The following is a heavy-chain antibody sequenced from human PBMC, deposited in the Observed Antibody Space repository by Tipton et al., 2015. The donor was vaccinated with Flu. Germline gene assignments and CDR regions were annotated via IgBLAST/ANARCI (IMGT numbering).Heavy chain of an antibody. D-gene: IGHD4-11*01. J-gene: IGHJ5*02. Sequence: TLSLTCSVSGASVGSPYCWGWVRQPPGKGLEWIGNICPGSPYYNPSLKSRVTMSLDTSKIQFSLRLTSVTAADTAVYFCARRDFSNYVSEPKNWFDIWGQGTLVTVSS. CDR2: ICPGSP. V-gene: IGHV4-38-2*01. CDR1: GASVGSPYC. CDR3: ARRDFSNYVSEPKNWFDI.